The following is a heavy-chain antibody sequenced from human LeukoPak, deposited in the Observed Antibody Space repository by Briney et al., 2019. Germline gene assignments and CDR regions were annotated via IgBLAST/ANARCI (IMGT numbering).Heavy chain of an antibody. CDR3: AKDAAGPEY. J-gene: IGHJ4*02. V-gene: IGHV3-23*01. D-gene: IGHD6-13*01. Sequence: GGSLRLSCAASGLTFSDYSMTWVRQAPGKGLFWVSGISAGGGSTYYADSAKGRFTISRDNSRNTLYLQMNSLRAEDTAVYYCAKDAAGPEYWGQGTLVTVSS. CDR1: GLTFSDYS. CDR2: ISAGGGST.